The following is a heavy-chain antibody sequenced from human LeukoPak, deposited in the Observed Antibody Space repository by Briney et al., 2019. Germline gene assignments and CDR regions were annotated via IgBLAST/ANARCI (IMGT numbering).Heavy chain of an antibody. Sequence: GGSLRLSCAASGFTFSSYAMHWVRQAPGKGLEWVAVISYDGSNKYYADSVKGRFTISRDNCKNTLYLQMNSLRAEDTALYYCARDPGYAANRYFDYWGQGTLVTVSS. V-gene: IGHV3-30-3*01. CDR2: ISYDGSNK. CDR3: ARDPGYAANRYFDY. D-gene: IGHD2-15*01. CDR1: GFTFSSYA. J-gene: IGHJ4*02.